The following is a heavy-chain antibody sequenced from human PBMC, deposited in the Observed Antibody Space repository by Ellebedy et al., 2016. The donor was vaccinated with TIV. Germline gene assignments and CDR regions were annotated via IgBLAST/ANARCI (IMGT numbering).Heavy chain of an antibody. Sequence: MPSETLSLTCTVSGGSISSYYWSWIRQPPGKGLEWIGYIYYSGSTNYNPSLKSRVTISVDTSKNQFSLKLSSVTAADTAVYYCARHGVTMVRGADAFDIWGQGTMVTVSS. J-gene: IGHJ3*02. V-gene: IGHV4-59*08. CDR1: GGSISSYY. CDR2: IYYSGST. CDR3: ARHGVTMVRGADAFDI. D-gene: IGHD3-10*01.